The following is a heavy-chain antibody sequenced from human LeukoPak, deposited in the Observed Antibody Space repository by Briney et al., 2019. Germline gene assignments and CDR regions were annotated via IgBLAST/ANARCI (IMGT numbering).Heavy chain of an antibody. V-gene: IGHV1-18*04. CDR1: GYSFTSYW. CDR3: ARNPPGYYMDV. CDR2: ISAYNGNT. Sequence: GESLKISCKGSGYSFTSYWIGWVRQAPGQGLEWMGWISAYNGNTNYAQKLQGRVTMTTDTSTSTAYMELRSLRSDDTAVYYCARNPPGYYMDVWGKGTTVTVSS. J-gene: IGHJ6*03.